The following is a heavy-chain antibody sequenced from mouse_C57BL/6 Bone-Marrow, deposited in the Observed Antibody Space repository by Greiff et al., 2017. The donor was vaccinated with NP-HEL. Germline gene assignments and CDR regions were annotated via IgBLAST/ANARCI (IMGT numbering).Heavy chain of an antibody. CDR1: GYTFTGHT. CDR3: ARNSDYYGSSPYYFDY. CDR2: IYPRDGST. Sequence: VQLQQSDAELVKPGASVKISCKVSGYTFTGHTIHWMKQRPEQGLEWIGYIYPRDGSTKYNEKFKGKATLTADKSSSTAYMQLNSLTSEDSAVYFCARNSDYYGSSPYYFDYWGQGTTLTVSS. D-gene: IGHD1-1*01. V-gene: IGHV1-78*01. J-gene: IGHJ2*01.